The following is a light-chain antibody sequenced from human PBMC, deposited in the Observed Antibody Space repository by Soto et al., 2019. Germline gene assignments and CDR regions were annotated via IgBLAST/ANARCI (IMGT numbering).Light chain of an antibody. CDR2: DSS. V-gene: IGKV1-33*01. CDR1: QDITNY. CDR3: QQFDSPPLT. Sequence: DTQMTQSPSSLSASVGDRVTIICQASQDITNYLNWYQQKPGKAPKLLIHDSSNLETGVPSRFSGSGSGTYCSFTNSSLQPEDIATYFCQQFDSPPLTFGQGTRLEIK. J-gene: IGKJ5*01.